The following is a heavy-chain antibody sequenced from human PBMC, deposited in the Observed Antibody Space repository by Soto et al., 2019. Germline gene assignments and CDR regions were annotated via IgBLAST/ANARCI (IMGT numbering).Heavy chain of an antibody. CDR3: ARDGILGYCSSTSCYRYYGMDV. D-gene: IGHD2-2*01. CDR1: GGSISSYY. V-gene: IGHV4-4*07. Sequence: SETLSLTCTVSGGSISSYYWSWIRQPAGKGLEWIGRIYTSGSTNYNPSLKSRGTMSVDTSKNQFSLKLSSVTAAGTAVYYCARDGILGYCSSTSCYRYYGMDVWGQGTTVTV. CDR2: IYTSGST. J-gene: IGHJ6*02.